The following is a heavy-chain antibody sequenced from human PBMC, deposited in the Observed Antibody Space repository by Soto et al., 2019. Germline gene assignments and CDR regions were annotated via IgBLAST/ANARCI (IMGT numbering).Heavy chain of an antibody. CDR2: INHSGST. D-gene: IGHD3-10*01. Sequence: SETLSLTCAVYGGSFSGYYWSWIRQPPGKGQEWIGEINHSGSTNYNPSLKSRVTISVDTSKNQFSLKLSSVTAADTAVYYCGRVRVYGSGQRRGYYGMDVWGQGTTVTVSS. J-gene: IGHJ6*02. CDR3: GRVRVYGSGQRRGYYGMDV. CDR1: GGSFSGYY. V-gene: IGHV4-34*01.